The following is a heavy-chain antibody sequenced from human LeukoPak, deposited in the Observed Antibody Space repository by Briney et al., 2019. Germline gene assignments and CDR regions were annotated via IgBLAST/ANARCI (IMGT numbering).Heavy chain of an antibody. J-gene: IGHJ4*02. CDR1: GFTVSGTY. D-gene: IGHD3-10*01. CDR3: AKALPMAPFDY. CDR2: IYSGAGT. Sequence: GGSLRLSCAASGFTVSGTYMSWVRQAPGKGLEWVSVIYSGAGTYYADSVKGRFTISRDNSKNSLSLQMNSLRAEDTALYYCAKALPMAPFDYWGQGTLVTVSS. V-gene: IGHV3-53*05.